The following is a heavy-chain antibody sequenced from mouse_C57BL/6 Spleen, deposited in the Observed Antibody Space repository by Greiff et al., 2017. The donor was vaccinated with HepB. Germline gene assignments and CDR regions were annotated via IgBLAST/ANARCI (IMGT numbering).Heavy chain of an antibody. Sequence: VQLQQPGTELVKPGASVKLSCKASGYTFTSYWMHWVKQRPGQGLEWIGNINPSNGGTNYNEKFKSKATLTVDKSSSTAYMQLSSLTSEDSAVYYCARGGYYGSRTGYAMDYWGQGTSVTVSS. V-gene: IGHV1-53*01. CDR2: INPSNGGT. CDR1: GYTFTSYW. CDR3: ARGGYYGSRTGYAMDY. J-gene: IGHJ4*01. D-gene: IGHD1-1*01.